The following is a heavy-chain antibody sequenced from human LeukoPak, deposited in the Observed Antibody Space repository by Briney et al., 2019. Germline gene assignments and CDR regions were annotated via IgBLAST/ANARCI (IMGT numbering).Heavy chain of an antibody. J-gene: IGHJ6*03. CDR1: GFTFSNYE. D-gene: IGHD1-26*01. V-gene: IGHV3-30*01. CDR2: ISYDRSKK. CDR3: ARAPWELTDYYYMDV. Sequence: GGSLRLSCAASGFTFSNYEMHWVRQAPGKGLEWVGVISYDRSKKNYADSVKGRFTISRDSSKNTLYLQMNSLRGEDTAVYYCARAPWELTDYYYMDVWGKGTTVTVSS.